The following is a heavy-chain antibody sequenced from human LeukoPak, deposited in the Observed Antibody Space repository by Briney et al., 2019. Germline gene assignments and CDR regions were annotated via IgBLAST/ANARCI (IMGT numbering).Heavy chain of an antibody. J-gene: IGHJ4*02. Sequence: GGSLRLSCAASGFTFSGYAMSWVRQAPGKGLEWVSAISGSGGSTYYADSVKGRFTISRDNSKNTLYLQMNSLRAEDTAVYYCAKDLRQLLAEYYFDYWGQGTLVTVSS. CDR3: AKDLRQLLAEYYFDY. D-gene: IGHD2-2*01. CDR2: ISGSGGST. V-gene: IGHV3-23*01. CDR1: GFTFSGYA.